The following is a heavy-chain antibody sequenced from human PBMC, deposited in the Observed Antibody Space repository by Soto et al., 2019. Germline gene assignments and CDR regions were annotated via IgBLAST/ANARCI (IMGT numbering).Heavy chain of an antibody. Sequence: SVKVSCKASGGTFSSYAISWVRQAPGQGLEWMGGIIPIFGTANYAQKFQGRVTITADESTSAAYMELSSLRSEDTAVYYCAVILGYCSSTSCGPFDYWGQGALVTVSS. V-gene: IGHV1-69*13. CDR3: AVILGYCSSTSCGPFDY. J-gene: IGHJ4*02. D-gene: IGHD2-2*01. CDR1: GGTFSSYA. CDR2: IIPIFGTA.